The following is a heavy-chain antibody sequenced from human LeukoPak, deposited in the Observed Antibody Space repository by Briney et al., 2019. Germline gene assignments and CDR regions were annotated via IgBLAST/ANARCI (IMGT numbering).Heavy chain of an antibody. CDR3: ARGELRWYFDY. J-gene: IGHJ4*02. Sequence: SETLSLTCTVSGGSISSGGYYWSWIRQHPGKGLEWIGYIYYSGSTYYNSSLKSRVTISVDTSKNQFSLKLSSVTAADTAVYYCARGELRWYFDYWGQGTLVTVSS. V-gene: IGHV4-31*03. CDR2: IYYSGST. CDR1: GGSISSGGYY. D-gene: IGHD4-23*01.